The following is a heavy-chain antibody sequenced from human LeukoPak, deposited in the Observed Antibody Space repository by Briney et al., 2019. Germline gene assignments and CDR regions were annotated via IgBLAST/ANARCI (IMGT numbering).Heavy chain of an antibody. CDR3: ARDLGEYYDFWSGTRYFDY. J-gene: IGHJ4*02. CDR1: GFTFSVHG. V-gene: IGHV3-48*04. Sequence: TGGSLRLSCAASGFTFSVHGINWVRQAPGKGLEWVSYISSSGSTIYYADSVKGRFTISRDNAKNSLYLRMNSLRAEDTALYYCARDLGEYYDFWSGTRYFDYWGQGTLVTVSS. CDR2: ISSSGSTI. D-gene: IGHD3-3*01.